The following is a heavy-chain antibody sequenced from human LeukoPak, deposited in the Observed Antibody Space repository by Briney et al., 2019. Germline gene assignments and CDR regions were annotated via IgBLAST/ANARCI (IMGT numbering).Heavy chain of an antibody. Sequence: GGSLRLSCAASGFTFSSYGTAWVRQAPGKGLEWVSSISNSGGLTYYADSVEGRFTISRDNSKNTLYLQMNSLRAEDTAVYYCAQDKYSYGFGPFDYWGQGTLVTVSS. CDR3: AQDKYSYGFGPFDY. D-gene: IGHD5-18*01. J-gene: IGHJ4*02. V-gene: IGHV3-23*01. CDR1: GFTFSSYG. CDR2: ISNSGGLT.